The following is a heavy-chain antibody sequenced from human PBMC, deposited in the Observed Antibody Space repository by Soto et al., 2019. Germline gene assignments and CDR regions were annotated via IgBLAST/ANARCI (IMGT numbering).Heavy chain of an antibody. CDR1: GFTFSSYA. D-gene: IGHD6-13*01. J-gene: IGHJ4*02. CDR3: AKDMIAAAGTPSYYFDY. V-gene: IGHV3-23*01. CDR2: ISGSRGST. Sequence: GGSLRLSCAASGFTFSSYAMSWVRQAPGKGLEWVSTISGSRGSTYYADSVRGRFTISRDNPKHTLYLQMSSLRAEDTAIYYCAKDMIAAAGTPSYYFDYWGQGTLVTVSS.